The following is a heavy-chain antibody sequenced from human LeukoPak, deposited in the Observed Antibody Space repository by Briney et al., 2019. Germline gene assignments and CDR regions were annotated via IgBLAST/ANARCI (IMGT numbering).Heavy chain of an antibody. J-gene: IGHJ4*02. CDR1: GYSISSGYY. V-gene: IGHV4-38-2*02. Sequence: SETLSLTCTVSGYSISSGYYWGWIRPPPGKGLEWIGSIYHSGSTYYNPSLKSRVTISVDTSKNQFSLKLSSVTAADTAVYYCARGESHSSSWYWVDYWGQGTLVTVSS. D-gene: IGHD6-13*01. CDR2: IYHSGST. CDR3: ARGESHSSSWYWVDY.